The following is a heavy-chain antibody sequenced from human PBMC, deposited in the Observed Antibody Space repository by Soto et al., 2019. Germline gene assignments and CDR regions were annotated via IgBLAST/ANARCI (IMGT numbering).Heavy chain of an antibody. Sequence: PSQTLSLTCAISGDSVSSNSAAWNWIRQSPSRGLEWLGRTYYRSKWYNDYAVSVKSRITINPDTSKNQFSLQLNSVTPEDTAVYYCARGRGWSSVSYSGYHYYRLDFWGQGTTVTVSS. V-gene: IGHV6-1*01. D-gene: IGHD3-10*01. CDR1: GDSVSSNSAA. CDR2: TYYRSKWYN. CDR3: ARGRGWSSVSYSGYHYYRLDF. J-gene: IGHJ6*02.